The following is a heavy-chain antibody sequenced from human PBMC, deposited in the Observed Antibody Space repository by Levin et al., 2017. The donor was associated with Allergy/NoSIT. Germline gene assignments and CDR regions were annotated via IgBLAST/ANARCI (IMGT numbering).Heavy chain of an antibody. J-gene: IGHJ4*02. D-gene: IGHD3-3*01. CDR2: ISAYNGNT. CDR3: ARGILEWLLFHPFDY. CDR1: GYTFTSYG. V-gene: IGHV1-18*01. Sequence: ASVKVSCKASGYTFTSYGISWVRQAPGQGLEWMGWISAYNGNTNYAQKLQGRVTMTTDTSTSTAYMELRSLRSDDTAVYYCARGILEWLLFHPFDYWGQGTLVTVSS.